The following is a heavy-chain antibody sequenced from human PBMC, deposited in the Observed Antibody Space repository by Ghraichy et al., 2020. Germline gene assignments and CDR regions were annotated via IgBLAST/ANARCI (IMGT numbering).Heavy chain of an antibody. CDR2: IYYSGST. D-gene: IGHD5-18*01. Sequence: SETLSLTCTVSGGSISSSSYYWGWIRQPPGKGLEWIGSIYYSGSTYYNPSLKSRVSISVDTSKNQFSLKLSSVTAADTAVYYCARLVPPYVDTAMVRVGEVGWGQGTLVTVSS. V-gene: IGHV4-39*01. CDR3: ARLVPPYVDTAMVRVGEVG. CDR1: GGSISSSSYY. J-gene: IGHJ4*02.